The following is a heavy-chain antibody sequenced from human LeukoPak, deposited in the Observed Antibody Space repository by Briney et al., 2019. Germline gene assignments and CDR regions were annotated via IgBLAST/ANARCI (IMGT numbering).Heavy chain of an antibody. D-gene: IGHD3-22*01. V-gene: IGHV3-9*01. J-gene: IGHJ4*02. CDR1: GFTFSSYA. CDR3: AKATHSNFYDSSGYPV. CDR2: ISWNSGNI. Sequence: GGSLRLSCAASGFTFSSYAMHWVRQAPGKGLEWVSGISWNSGNIGYADSVKGRFTISRDNAKNSLYLQMNSLTPEDTALYYCAKATHSNFYDSSGYPVWGQGTLVTVSS.